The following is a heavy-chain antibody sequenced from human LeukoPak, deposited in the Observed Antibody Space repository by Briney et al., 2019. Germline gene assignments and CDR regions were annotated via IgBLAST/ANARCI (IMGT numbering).Heavy chain of an antibody. J-gene: IGHJ5*02. D-gene: IGHD2-8*01. Sequence: SQTLSLTCTVSGGSISSGGYYWSWIRQHPGKGLEWIGCIYYSGSTYYNPSLKSRVTISVDTSKNQFSLKLSSVTAADTAVYYCARAPGYCTNGVCYKLYNWFDPWGQGTLVTVSS. CDR2: IYYSGST. V-gene: IGHV4-31*03. CDR1: GGSISSGGYY. CDR3: ARAPGYCTNGVCYKLYNWFDP.